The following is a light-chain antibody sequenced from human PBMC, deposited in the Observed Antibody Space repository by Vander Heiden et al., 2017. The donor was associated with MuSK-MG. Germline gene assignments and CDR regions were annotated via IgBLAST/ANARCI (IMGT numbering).Light chain of an antibody. CDR2: GVT. CDR3: CYFADASSLI. CDR1: ISDVVRYDV. V-gene: IGLV2-23*02. J-gene: IGLJ2*01. Sequence: ALTQPASVSGCPGQSITSSSPGTISDVVRYDVVSWHHQRQGIAPKLIIYGVTKRPSGVSDRYSGSKSGSTASLTIAGLQDEDEGDYFCCYFADASSLIFGGGTKVTVL.